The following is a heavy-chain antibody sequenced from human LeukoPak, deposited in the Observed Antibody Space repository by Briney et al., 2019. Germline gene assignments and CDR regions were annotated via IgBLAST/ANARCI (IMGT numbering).Heavy chain of an antibody. J-gene: IGHJ4*02. CDR1: GYAFTGYY. CDR2: INPNSGGT. D-gene: IGHD2-21*02. CDR3: ARDRGDPYFDY. V-gene: IGHV1-2*02. Sequence: ASVKVSCKASGYAFTGYYMHWVRQTPGQGLEWMGWINPNSGGTNYAQKFQGRVTMTRDTSISTAYMELSRLRSDDTAVYFCARDRGDPYFDYWGQGTLVTVSS.